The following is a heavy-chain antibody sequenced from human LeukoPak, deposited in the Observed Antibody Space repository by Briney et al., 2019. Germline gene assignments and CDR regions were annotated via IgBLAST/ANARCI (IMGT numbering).Heavy chain of an antibody. V-gene: IGHV3-73*01. Sequence: GGSLRLSCAASGFAFSDSAVHWVRQASGKGLERVGRIRSKAKSYATAYAASVKGRFTISRDDSETTAYLQMNSLKTEDTAVYYCTHYYDGSGYYGAFDSWGQGTMVTVSS. J-gene: IGHJ3*02. CDR1: GFAFSDSA. CDR3: THYYDGSGYYGAFDS. CDR2: IRSKAKSYAT. D-gene: IGHD3-22*01.